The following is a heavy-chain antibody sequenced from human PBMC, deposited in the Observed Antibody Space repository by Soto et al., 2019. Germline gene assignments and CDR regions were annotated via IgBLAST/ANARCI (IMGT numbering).Heavy chain of an antibody. CDR2: IRSKANSYAT. D-gene: IGHD4-17*01. Sequence: EVQLVESGGGLVQPGGSLKLSCAASGFTFSGSAMHWVRQASGKGLEWVGRIRSKANSYATAYAASVKGRFTISRDDSKNTAYLQMNSLKTEDTAVYYCTRRGGYGDQGGVEDYWGQGTLVTVSS. J-gene: IGHJ4*02. V-gene: IGHV3-73*02. CDR3: TRRGGYGDQGGVEDY. CDR1: GFTFSGSA.